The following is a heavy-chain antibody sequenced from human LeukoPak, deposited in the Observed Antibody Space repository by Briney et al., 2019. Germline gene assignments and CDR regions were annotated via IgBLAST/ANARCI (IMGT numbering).Heavy chain of an antibody. V-gene: IGHV4-59*01. D-gene: IGHD6-13*01. Sequence: RTSETLSLTCTVSGDSIISFYWSWIRQPPGKGLEWIGYSYHTGSTNYNPSLKSRVTISVDTSKNQFSLKLSSVTAGDTAVYYCATGYSSTWYYFDYWGQGTLVTVSS. CDR3: ATGYSSTWYYFDY. J-gene: IGHJ4*02. CDR2: SYHTGST. CDR1: GDSIISFY.